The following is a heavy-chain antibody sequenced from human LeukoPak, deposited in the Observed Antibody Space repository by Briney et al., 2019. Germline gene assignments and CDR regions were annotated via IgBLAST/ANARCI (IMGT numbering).Heavy chain of an antibody. CDR1: GFTYTDYW. CDR2: INPDGTII. D-gene: IGHD3-10*01. J-gene: IGHJ4*02. Sequence: PGGSLRLSCVGSGFTYTDYWMHWFRQAPGKGPVWVSRINPDGTIIDYTDSVKGRFSISRDNSKNTLYLEMNSLRPEDTALYYCAKSLGNQGVIDYWGQGTLVTVSS. CDR3: AKSLGNQGVIDY. V-gene: IGHV3-74*01.